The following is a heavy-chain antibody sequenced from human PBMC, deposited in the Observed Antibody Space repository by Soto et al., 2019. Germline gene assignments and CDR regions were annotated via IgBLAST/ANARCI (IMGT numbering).Heavy chain of an antibody. CDR3: AKSELLFVPWAAFGI. V-gene: IGHV3-30*18. J-gene: IGHJ3*02. CDR2: ISYDGSNK. CDR1: GFTFSSYG. Sequence: QVQLVESGGGVVQPGRSLRLSCAASGFTFSSYGMHWVRQAPGKGLEWVAVISYDGSNKYYADSVKGRFTISRDNSKNTLYLQMNSLRAEDTAVYYCAKSELLFVPWAAFGIWGQGTMVTVSS. D-gene: IGHD2-15*01.